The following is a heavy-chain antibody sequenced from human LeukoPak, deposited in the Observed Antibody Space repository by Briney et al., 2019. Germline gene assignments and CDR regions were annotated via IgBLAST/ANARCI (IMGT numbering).Heavy chain of an antibody. CDR2: INPNSGGT. CDR1: GYTFTGYY. D-gene: IGHD3-22*01. CDR3: ARDYYDSSGSVCCDAFDI. J-gene: IGHJ3*02. V-gene: IGHV1-2*04. Sequence: GESLKISCKASGYTFTGYYMHWVRQAPGQGLEWMGWINPNSGGTNYAQKFQGWVTMTRDTSISTAYMELSRLRSDDTAVYYCARDYYDSSGSVCCDAFDIWGQGTMVTVSS.